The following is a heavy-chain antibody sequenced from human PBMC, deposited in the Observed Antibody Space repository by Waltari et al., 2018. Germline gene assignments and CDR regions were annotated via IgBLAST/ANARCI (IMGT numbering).Heavy chain of an antibody. CDR2: VEPELGDT. D-gene: IGHD1-26*01. J-gene: IGHJ5*01. Sequence: EVQLVQSGAEVKKPGAAARISCRASGYTFTDYYIHWIQQAQGKGLTWMGRVEPELGDTLCVPQLQGRHTLTADTSRDTAYMELTSLHYDDTAVYYCARGPLGAAHWFDSWGQGTLVTVSS. CDR1: GYTFTDYY. CDR3: ARGPLGAAHWFDS. V-gene: IGHV1-69-2*01.